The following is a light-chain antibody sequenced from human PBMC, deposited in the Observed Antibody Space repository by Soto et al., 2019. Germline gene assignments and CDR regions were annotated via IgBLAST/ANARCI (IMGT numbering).Light chain of an antibody. CDR2: DAS. Sequence: EIVLTQSPGTLSLSPGERATLSCRASQSVTSSFLNWYQQKPGQAPRPLIYDASKRATGVPDRISGSGSGTDYTLTISSLEPEDFAVYYCQQRTRWPMTFGQGTRLEIK. CDR3: QQRTRWPMT. J-gene: IGKJ5*01. CDR1: QSVTSSF. V-gene: IGKV3D-20*02.